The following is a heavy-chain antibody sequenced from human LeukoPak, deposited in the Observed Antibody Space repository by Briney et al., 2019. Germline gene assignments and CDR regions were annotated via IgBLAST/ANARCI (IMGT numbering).Heavy chain of an antibody. CDR3: ARVVKAIQLWLTAGGSYFDY. V-gene: IGHV1-69*13. Sequence: SVKVSCKASGGTFSSYAISWVRQAPGQGLEWMGGIIPIFGTANYTQKFQGRVTITADESTSTAYMELSSLRSEDTAVYYCARVVKAIQLWLTAGGSYFDYWGQGTLVTVSS. CDR2: IIPIFGTA. D-gene: IGHD5-18*01. J-gene: IGHJ4*02. CDR1: GGTFSSYA.